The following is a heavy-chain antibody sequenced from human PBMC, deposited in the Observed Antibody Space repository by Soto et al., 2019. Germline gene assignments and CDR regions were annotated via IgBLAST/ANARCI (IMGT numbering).Heavy chain of an antibody. D-gene: IGHD6-6*01. J-gene: IGHJ6*02. V-gene: IGHV4-31*03. CDR3: ARRGGSSSGYYYYAFDV. CDR2: IYSNGDT. CDR1: SYSMNSGGYY. Sequence: SETLSLTCSVSSYSMNSGGYYWSWIRQHPVKGLEWIGDIYSNGDTFYSPSLKSRVTISVDTSKHQFSLNLTSVTGADTAVYYCARRGGSSSGYYYYAFDVWGQGTKVTVSS.